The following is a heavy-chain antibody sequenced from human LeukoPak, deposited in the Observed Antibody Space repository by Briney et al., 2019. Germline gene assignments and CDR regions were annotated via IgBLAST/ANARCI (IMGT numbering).Heavy chain of an antibody. D-gene: IGHD2-8*02. CDR3: ARSTTLVATGDY. CDR1: GGPFRTYA. Sequence: SVKVSCKASGGPFRTYALSWVRQAPGQGLEWVGGVIPFFGTPNYGQNFQGRVTITTDESTHTAFMELTSLRSDDTAVYYCARSTTLVATGDYWGQGTQVTVSS. CDR2: VIPFFGTP. J-gene: IGHJ4*02. V-gene: IGHV1-69*05.